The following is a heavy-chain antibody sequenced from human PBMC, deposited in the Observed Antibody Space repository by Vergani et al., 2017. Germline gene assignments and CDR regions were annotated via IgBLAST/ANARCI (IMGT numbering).Heavy chain of an antibody. J-gene: IGHJ4*02. CDR3: ARYGRFLEWPGPYYFDY. CDR2: IWYDGSNK. CDR1: GFTFSSYG. V-gene: IGHV3-33*01. D-gene: IGHD3-3*01. Sequence: QVQLVESGGGVVQPGRSLRLSCAASGFTFSSYGMHWVRQAPGKGLEWVAVIWYDGSNKYYADSVKGRFTISRDNSKNTLYLQMNSLRAEDTAVYYCARYGRFLEWPGPYYFDYWGQGTLVTASS.